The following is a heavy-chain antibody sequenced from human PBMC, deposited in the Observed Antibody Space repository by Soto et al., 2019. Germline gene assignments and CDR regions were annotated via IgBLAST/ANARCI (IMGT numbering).Heavy chain of an antibody. CDR1: GFTFSDHY. J-gene: IGHJ4*02. Sequence: EVQLVESGGDLVQPGGSLRLSCKVSGFTFSDHYMDWVRQTPGKVLEWLGRSKTKTYNYVTDYAASVKGRFIISRDDSKNFLYLQMNSLNTEDTAVYYCVRCHNSFDFWGQGSLVTVSS. CDR2: SKTKTYNYVT. CDR3: VRCHNSFDF. V-gene: IGHV3-72*01.